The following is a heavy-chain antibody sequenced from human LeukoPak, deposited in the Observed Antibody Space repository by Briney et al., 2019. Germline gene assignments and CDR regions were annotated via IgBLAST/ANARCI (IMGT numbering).Heavy chain of an antibody. CDR3: ARLRYYYDSSGYYRDY. V-gene: IGHV4-61*02. CDR2: IYTSGST. J-gene: IGHJ4*02. CDR1: GGSISSGSYY. D-gene: IGHD3-22*01. Sequence: SQTLSLTCTVSGGSISSGSYYWSWIRQPAGKGLEWIGRIYTSGSTNYNPSLKSRVTISVTPSKNQFSLKLSSATAADTAVYYCARLRYYYDSSGYYRDYWGQGTLVTVSS.